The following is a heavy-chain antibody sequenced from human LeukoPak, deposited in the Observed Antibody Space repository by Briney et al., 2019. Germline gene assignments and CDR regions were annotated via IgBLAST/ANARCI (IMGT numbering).Heavy chain of an antibody. V-gene: IGHV4-38-2*02. CDR2: IYHSGST. Sequence: SETLSLTCTVSGYSISSGYYWGWIRQPPGKGLEWIGSIYHSGSTYYNPSLKSRVTISVDTSKNQFSLKLSSVTAADTAVYYCARVTGDVAVSAAISNDLNWFGPWGQGTLVTVSS. CDR3: ARVTGDVAVSAAISNDLNWFGP. J-gene: IGHJ5*02. CDR1: GYSISSGYY. D-gene: IGHD2-2*01.